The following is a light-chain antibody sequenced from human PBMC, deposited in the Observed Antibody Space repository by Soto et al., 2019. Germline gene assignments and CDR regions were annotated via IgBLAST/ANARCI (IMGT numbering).Light chain of an antibody. CDR2: DAS. J-gene: IGKJ5*01. CDR1: QGISSA. CDR3: QYFSGYPRT. Sequence: AIQLTQSPSSLSASIGDRVTITCRASQGISSALAWYQQKPGKPPKLLIYDASTLESGVPSSFSGSGSGAYFTLTISGLPPEDFASYYCQYFSGYPRTLGQGTRLEIK. V-gene: IGKV1-13*02.